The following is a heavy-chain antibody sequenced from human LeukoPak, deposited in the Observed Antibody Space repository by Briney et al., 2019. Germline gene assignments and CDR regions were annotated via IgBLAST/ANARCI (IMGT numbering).Heavy chain of an antibody. J-gene: IGHJ4*02. CDR3: ASRGTYYYDSSGYSLLY. V-gene: IGHV1-69*04. CDR1: GGTFSSYA. Sequence: GASVKVSCKASGGTFSSYAISWVRQAPGQGLEWMGRIIPILGIANYAQKFQGRVTITADKSTSTAYMELSSLRSEDTAVYYCASRGTYYYDSSGYSLLYWGQGTLVTVSS. CDR2: IIPILGIA. D-gene: IGHD3-22*01.